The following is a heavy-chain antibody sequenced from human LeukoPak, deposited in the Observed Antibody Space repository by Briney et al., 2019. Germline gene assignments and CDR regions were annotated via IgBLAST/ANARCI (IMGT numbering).Heavy chain of an antibody. V-gene: IGHV4-39*07. CDR1: GGSISSSSYY. Sequence: SETLSLTCTVSGGSISSSSYYWGWIRQPPGKGLEWIGSIYYSGSTYYNPSLKSRVTISVDTSKNQFSLKLSSVTAADTAVYYCARTPRGIAAVQTTNWFDPWGQGTLVTVSS. CDR2: IYYSGST. D-gene: IGHD6-13*01. CDR3: ARTPRGIAAVQTTNWFDP. J-gene: IGHJ5*02.